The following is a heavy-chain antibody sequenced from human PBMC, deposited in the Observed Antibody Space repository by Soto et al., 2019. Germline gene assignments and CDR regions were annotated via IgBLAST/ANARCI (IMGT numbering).Heavy chain of an antibody. CDR1: GGSISSYY. J-gene: IGHJ3*02. CDR3: ARVWGGAFDI. Sequence: QVQLQESGPGLVKPSETLSLTCTVSGGSISSYYWSWIRQPPGKGLEWIGYIYYSGSTNYNPSLKIRVTISVDTAKIQFSLKLSSVTAADTAVYYCARVWGGAFDIWGQGTMVTVSS. V-gene: IGHV4-59*01. D-gene: IGHD3-10*01. CDR2: IYYSGST.